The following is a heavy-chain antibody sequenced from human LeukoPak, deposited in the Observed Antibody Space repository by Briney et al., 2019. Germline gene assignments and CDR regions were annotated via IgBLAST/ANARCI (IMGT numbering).Heavy chain of an antibody. CDR1: GFTFSSYA. CDR2: IKQDGSEK. V-gene: IGHV3-7*01. D-gene: IGHD1-7*01. CDR3: AREDDWNYEDY. J-gene: IGHJ4*02. Sequence: GGSLRLSCAASGFTFSSYAMTWVRQAPGKGLEWVANIKQDGSEKYYVNSVKGRFTISRDNAKNSLYLQMNSLRAEDTAIYFCAREDDWNYEDYWGQGTLVTVSS.